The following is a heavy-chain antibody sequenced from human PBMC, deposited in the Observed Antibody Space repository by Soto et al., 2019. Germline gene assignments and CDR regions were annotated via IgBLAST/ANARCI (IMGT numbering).Heavy chain of an antibody. CDR1: GGPVSGDDLY. D-gene: IGHD3-22*01. CDR3: ARALVTDYNSRDYHYYFAMDV. CDR2: VYHTGTT. Sequence: PSETLSLTCVVSGGPVSGDDLYWSWIRHLPGKGLEWIANVYHTGTTYYNPSLKSRVPMSVDTSQNQFSLILASVTAADTAVYYCARALVTDYNSRDYHYYFAMDVWGQGTSVTVSS. V-gene: IGHV4-31*02. J-gene: IGHJ6*02.